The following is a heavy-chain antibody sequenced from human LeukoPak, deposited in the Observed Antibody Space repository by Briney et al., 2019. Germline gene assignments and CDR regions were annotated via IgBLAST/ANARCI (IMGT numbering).Heavy chain of an antibody. CDR2: IKQDGSET. Sequence: GGSLRLSCAASGFTFSSYWMSWVRQAPGKGLEWVANIKQDGSETYYVDSVKGRFTISRDNAKNSLSLHMNSLRAEDTAVYYCAKDGAYDFWSGYYVDYWGQGTLVTVSS. CDR3: AKDGAYDFWSGYYVDY. CDR1: GFTFSSYW. V-gene: IGHV3-7*03. J-gene: IGHJ4*02. D-gene: IGHD3-3*01.